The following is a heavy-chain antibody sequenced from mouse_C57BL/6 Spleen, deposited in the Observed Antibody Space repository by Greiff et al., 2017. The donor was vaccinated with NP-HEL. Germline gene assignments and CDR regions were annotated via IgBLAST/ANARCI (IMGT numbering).Heavy chain of an antibody. Sequence: VKLQEPGPELVKPGASVKLSCKASGYTFTNYDINWVKQRPGQGLEWIGWIYPRDGSTKYNEKFKGKATLTVDTSSSTAYMELHSLTSEDSAVYFCASYGSSLDYWGQGTTLTVSS. J-gene: IGHJ2*01. CDR2: IYPRDGST. V-gene: IGHV1-85*01. CDR3: ASYGSSLDY. CDR1: GYTFTNYD. D-gene: IGHD1-1*01.